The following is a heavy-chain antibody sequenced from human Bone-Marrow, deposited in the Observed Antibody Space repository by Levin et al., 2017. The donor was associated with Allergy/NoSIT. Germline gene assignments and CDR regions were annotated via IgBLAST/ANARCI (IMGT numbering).Heavy chain of an antibody. J-gene: IGHJ4*02. CDR3: ARGQDYYGSGSEY. CDR1: GGSIDSGGYY. Sequence: SQTLSLTCTVSGGSIDSGGYYWNWIRQHPGKGLEWIGYIYYSGSTYFNPSLRSRLTISLDTSKNQFSLKLSSVTAADTAVYYCARGQDYYGSGSEYWGQGTLVTVTS. D-gene: IGHD3-10*01. CDR2: IYYSGST. V-gene: IGHV4-31*03.